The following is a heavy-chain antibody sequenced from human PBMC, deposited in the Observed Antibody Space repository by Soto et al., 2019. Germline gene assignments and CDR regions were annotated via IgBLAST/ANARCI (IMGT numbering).Heavy chain of an antibody. Sequence: QVQLVQSGAEVKKPGASVKVSCKASSYTFSSYEITWVRQAPEQGLEWMGWISGYNGITKYAQNFQGRVTMTTETSTNTAYMELRSLRSDDTAVYYCAKNSGPNWYFDLWGRGTLVTVSS. CDR1: SYTFSSYE. CDR2: ISGYNGIT. V-gene: IGHV1-18*01. CDR3: AKNSGPNWYFDL. D-gene: IGHD1-26*01. J-gene: IGHJ2*01.